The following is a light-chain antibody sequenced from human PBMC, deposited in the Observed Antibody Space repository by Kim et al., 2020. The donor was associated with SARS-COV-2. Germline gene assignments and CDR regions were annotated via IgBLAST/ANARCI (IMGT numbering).Light chain of an antibody. CDR3: QSYDSSLSGSRV. J-gene: IGLJ2*01. CDR1: SSNIGAGYD. CDR2: GNS. V-gene: IGLV1-40*01. Sequence: GTTPCTGSSSNIGAGYDVHWYQQLPGTAPKLLIYGNSNRPSGVPDRFSGSKSGTSASLAITGLQAEDEADYYCQSYDSSLSGSRVFGGGTKLTVL.